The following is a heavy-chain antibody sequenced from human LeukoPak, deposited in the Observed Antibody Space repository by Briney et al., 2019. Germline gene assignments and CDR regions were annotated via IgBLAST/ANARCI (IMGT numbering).Heavy chain of an antibody. CDR1: GFTFSSYA. CDR3: VKSREGAFDI. J-gene: IGHJ3*02. CDR2: ISSNGGGT. V-gene: IGHV3-64D*06. D-gene: IGHD1-26*01. Sequence: PGGSLRLSCSASGFTFSSYAMHWVRQAPGKGLEYVSAISSNGGGTYYADSVKGRFTISRDNSKNTLYLQMSSLRAEDTAVYYCVKSREGAFDIWGQGTMVTVSS.